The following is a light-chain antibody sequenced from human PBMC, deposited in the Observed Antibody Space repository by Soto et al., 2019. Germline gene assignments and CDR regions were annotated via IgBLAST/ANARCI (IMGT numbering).Light chain of an antibody. CDR3: QQGYSYHLT. J-gene: IGKJ1*01. Sequence: DIQMTQSPSSLSASVGDRVTITCRASQNIRNSLNWYQQKPGKAPKFLIYASSTLQSGVPSRFSGSASGTDFSLTISSLQPEDFATYYCQQGYSYHLTFGQGTKVDIK. CDR2: ASS. V-gene: IGKV1-39*01. CDR1: QNIRNS.